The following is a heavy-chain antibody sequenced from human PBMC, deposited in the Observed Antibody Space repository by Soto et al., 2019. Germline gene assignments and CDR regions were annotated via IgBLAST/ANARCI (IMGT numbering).Heavy chain of an antibody. CDR3: ARVLSYPRQLELTHYYYYMDV. V-gene: IGHV3-11*01. CDR1: GFTFSDYY. CDR2: ISSSGSTI. Sequence: GGFLRLSCAASGFTFSDYYMSWIRQAPGKGLEWVSYISSSGSTIYYADSVKGRFTISRDNAKNSLYLQMNSLRAEDTAVYYCARVLSYPRQLELTHYYYYMDVWGKGTTVTVSS. J-gene: IGHJ6*03. D-gene: IGHD1-7*01.